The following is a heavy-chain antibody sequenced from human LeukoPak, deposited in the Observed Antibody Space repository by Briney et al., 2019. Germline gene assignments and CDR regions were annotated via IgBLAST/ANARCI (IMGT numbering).Heavy chain of an antibody. Sequence: SETLSLTCAVYGGSFSGYYWSWIRQPPGKGLEWIGEINHSGSTNYNPSLKSRATISVDTSKNQFSLKLSSVTAADTAVYYCARGRKKLPFDYWGQGTLVTVSS. V-gene: IGHV4-34*01. J-gene: IGHJ4*02. CDR1: GGSFSGYY. CDR3: ARGRKKLPFDY. CDR2: INHSGST. D-gene: IGHD4-23*01.